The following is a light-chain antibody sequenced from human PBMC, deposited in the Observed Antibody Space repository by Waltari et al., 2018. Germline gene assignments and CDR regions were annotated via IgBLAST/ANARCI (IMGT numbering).Light chain of an antibody. CDR2: DVN. Sequence: QSALTQPSSVSGSPGQSIPISCTGSTSDIGDYNYVYWYQQHPGKAPKLVIYDVNNRPAGISNRFSGSKAGNTASLAISGLQAEDEADYYCSSYTSLTNLFVVFGGGTKVTVL. J-gene: IGLJ2*01. CDR1: TSDIGDYNY. CDR3: SSYTSLTNLFVV. V-gene: IGLV2-14*03.